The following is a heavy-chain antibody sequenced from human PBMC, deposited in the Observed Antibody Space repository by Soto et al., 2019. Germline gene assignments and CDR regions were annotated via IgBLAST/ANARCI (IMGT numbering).Heavy chain of an antibody. CDR3: ARGRRYTF. D-gene: IGHD1-1*01. CDR1: GYTFSNYY. CDR2: VNPDGGAT. Sequence: QVRLLQSGAEVKKPGASVKISCKTSGYTFSNYYMTWVRQAPGQGLEWMGKVNPDGGATTYAQNFQGRVTITSDASTGTLYMELSSLTSDDTAVYYCARGRRYTFWGQGTLVSVSS. V-gene: IGHV1-46*01. J-gene: IGHJ4*02.